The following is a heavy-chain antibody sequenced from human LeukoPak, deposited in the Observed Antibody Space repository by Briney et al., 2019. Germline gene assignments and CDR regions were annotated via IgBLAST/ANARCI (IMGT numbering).Heavy chain of an antibody. CDR3: AREGRSHDAFDI. Sequence: ASVKVSCKASGYTFTSYYMHWVRQAPGQGLEWMVIINPSGGNTTYVQKFQGRVTMIRDTSTSTVYMELSSLRSEDTAVYYCAREGRSHDAFDIWGQGTMVTVSS. J-gene: IGHJ3*02. V-gene: IGHV1-46*01. CDR1: GYTFTSYY. CDR2: INPSGGNT.